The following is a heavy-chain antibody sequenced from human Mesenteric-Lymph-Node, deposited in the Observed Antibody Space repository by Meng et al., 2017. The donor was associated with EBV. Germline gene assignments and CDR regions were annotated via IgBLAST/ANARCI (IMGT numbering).Heavy chain of an antibody. CDR2: SYYSGST. CDR1: GGSFSGYH. J-gene: IGHJ2*01. CDR3: ARAVAGDWYFDL. Sequence: QVQLKQLGAGLLEPSETLSLTCEASGGSFSGYHWSWIRQPPGKGLEWIGYSYYSGSTSYNPSLTTRVTISVDTSKNQFSLKLNSVTAADTAVYYCARAVAGDWYFDLWGRGTLVTVSS. D-gene: IGHD6-19*01. V-gene: IGHV4-34*01.